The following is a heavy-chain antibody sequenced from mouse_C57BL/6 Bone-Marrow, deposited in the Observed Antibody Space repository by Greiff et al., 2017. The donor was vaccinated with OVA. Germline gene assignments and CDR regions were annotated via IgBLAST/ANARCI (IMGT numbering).Heavy chain of an antibody. V-gene: IGHV5-16*01. CDR3: ARDRGYYGSSYGYFDV. Sequence: EVMLVESEGGLVQPGSSMKLSCTASGFTFSDYYMAWVRQVPEKGLEWVANINYDGSSTYYLDSLKSRFIISRDNAKNILYLQMSSLKSEDTATYYCARDRGYYGSSYGYFDVWGTGTTVTVSS. CDR1: GFTFSDYY. D-gene: IGHD1-1*01. J-gene: IGHJ1*03. CDR2: INYDGSST.